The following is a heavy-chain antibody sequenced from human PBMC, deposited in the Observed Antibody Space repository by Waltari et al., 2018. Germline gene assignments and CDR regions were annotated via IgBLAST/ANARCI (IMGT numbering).Heavy chain of an antibody. CDR3: ARGDILTAYYFDY. CDR1: GGSFSGYY. D-gene: IGHD3-9*01. Sequence: QVQLQQWGAGLLKPSETLSLTCAVYGGSFSGYYWRWIRQPPGKGLEWIGEINHSGSTNYNPSLQSRVTISVDTSKNQFSLKLSSVTAADTAVYYCARGDILTAYYFDYWGQGTLVIVSS. J-gene: IGHJ4*02. V-gene: IGHV4-34*01. CDR2: INHSGST.